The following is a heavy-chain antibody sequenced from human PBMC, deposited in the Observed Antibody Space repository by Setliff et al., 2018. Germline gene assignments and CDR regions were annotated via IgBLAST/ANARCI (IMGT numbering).Heavy chain of an antibody. D-gene: IGHD5-18*01. CDR3: ARGGRGYSYGPRKFPFDY. V-gene: IGHV1-69*13. CDR1: GGTFSSYA. CDR2: IIPIFGTA. J-gene: IGHJ4*02. Sequence: SVKVSCKASGGTFSSYAISWVRQAPGQGLEWMGGIIPIFGTANYAQKFQGRVTITADESTSTAYMELSSLRSEDTAVYYCARGGRGYSYGPRKFPFDYWGQGTLVTVSS.